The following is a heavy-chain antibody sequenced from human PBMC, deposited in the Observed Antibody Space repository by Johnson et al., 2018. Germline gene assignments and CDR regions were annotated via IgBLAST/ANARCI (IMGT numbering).Heavy chain of an antibody. D-gene: IGHD5-24*01. CDR1: GFTFSGSA. CDR3: SVLQWGAFDI. J-gene: IGHJ3*02. CDR2: IRSKANSYAT. V-gene: IGHV3-73*01. Sequence: VQLVESGGGLVQPGGSLKLSCAASGFTFSGSAMHWVRQASGKGLEWVGRIRSKANSYATAYAASVKGIFTISRDDSKNTAYLQMNSLKTEDTAVYYCSVLQWGAFDIWGRGTKVTVSS.